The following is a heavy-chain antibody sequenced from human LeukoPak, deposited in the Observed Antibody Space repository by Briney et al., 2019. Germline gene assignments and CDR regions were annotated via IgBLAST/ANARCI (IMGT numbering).Heavy chain of an antibody. V-gene: IGHV1-46*01. Sequence: ASVKVSCKASGYTFTSYYMHWVRQAPGQGLEWMGIISPSGGTTSYAQKFQGRVTMTRDTSTSTVYMELSSLRSEDTAVYYCARVPIFGVGPLLDAFDIWGQGTMVTVSS. CDR1: GYTFTSYY. CDR3: ARVPIFGVGPLLDAFDI. CDR2: ISPSGGTT. D-gene: IGHD3-3*02. J-gene: IGHJ3*02.